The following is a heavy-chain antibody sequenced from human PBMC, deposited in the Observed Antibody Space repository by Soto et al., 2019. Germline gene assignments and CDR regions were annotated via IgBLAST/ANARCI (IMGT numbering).Heavy chain of an antibody. J-gene: IGHJ4*02. V-gene: IGHV4-31*03. Sequence: PSETLSLTCTVSGGSISSGGYYWSWIRQHPGKGLEWIGYIYYSGSTYYNPSLKSRVTISVDTSKNQFSLKLSSVTAADTAVYYCARSAMIVVPLRYWGQGTLVTV. CDR1: GGSISSGGYY. CDR3: ARSAMIVVPLRY. CDR2: IYYSGST. D-gene: IGHD3-22*01.